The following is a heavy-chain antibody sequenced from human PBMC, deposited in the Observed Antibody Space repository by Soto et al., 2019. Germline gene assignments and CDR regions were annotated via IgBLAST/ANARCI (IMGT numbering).Heavy chain of an antibody. D-gene: IGHD2-15*01. J-gene: IGHJ4*02. V-gene: IGHV3-53*04. CDR2: IYSGGST. CDR3: GRKRYCGGGGCYFDY. Sequence: PGGSLRLSCAASGFTVSSNYMSWVRQAPGKGLEWVSVIYSGGSTYYADSVKGRFTISRHNSKNTLYLQMNSLRAEDTAVYYCGRKRYCGGGGCYFDYGAQGTLAPAPS. CDR1: GFTVSSNY.